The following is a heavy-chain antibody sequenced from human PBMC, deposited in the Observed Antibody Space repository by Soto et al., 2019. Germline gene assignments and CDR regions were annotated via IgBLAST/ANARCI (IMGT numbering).Heavy chain of an antibody. J-gene: IGHJ5*02. CDR1: GFTFSSYA. CDR3: AKDHPRDSSSWWGWFDP. V-gene: IGHV3-23*01. D-gene: IGHD6-13*01. Sequence: EVQLLESGGGLVQPGGSLRLSCAASGFTFSSYAMSWVRQAPGKGLEWVSAISGSGGSTYYADSVKGRFTISRDNSKNTLYLQMNSLRAEDTAVYYCAKDHPRDSSSWWGWFDPWGQGTLVTVSS. CDR2: ISGSGGST.